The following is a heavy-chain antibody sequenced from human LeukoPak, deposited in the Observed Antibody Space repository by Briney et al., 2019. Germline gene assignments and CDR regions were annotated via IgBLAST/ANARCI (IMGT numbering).Heavy chain of an antibody. CDR3: AREGWYGGNSGSDAFDI. J-gene: IGHJ3*02. Sequence: QPGGSLRLSCAASGFTFSSHWMSWVRQAPGKGLEWVANINQDGSEKYYVDSVKGRFTISRDNAKNSLFLQVNSLRAEDTAVYYCAREGWYGGNSGSDAFDIWGQGTMVTVSS. CDR1: GFTFSSHW. V-gene: IGHV3-7*01. D-gene: IGHD4-23*01. CDR2: INQDGSEK.